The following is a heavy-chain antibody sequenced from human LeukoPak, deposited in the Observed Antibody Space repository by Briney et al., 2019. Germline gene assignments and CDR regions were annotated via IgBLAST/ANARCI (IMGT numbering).Heavy chain of an antibody. J-gene: IGHJ4*02. CDR1: GFSISSYR. Sequence: GGSLRLSCAASGFSISSYRMTWVRQAPGKRLEWVANIKQDGNEKYYVDSVKGRFTISGDNAKNSLFLQMNSLRAEDTAVYYCARVGFYASSRYYPDYWGQGTLVSVSS. CDR3: ARVGFYASSRYYPDY. CDR2: IKQDGNEK. D-gene: IGHD2-8*01. V-gene: IGHV3-7*01.